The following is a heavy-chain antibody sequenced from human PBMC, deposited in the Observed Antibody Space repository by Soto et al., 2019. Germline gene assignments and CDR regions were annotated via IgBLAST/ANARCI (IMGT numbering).Heavy chain of an antibody. CDR1: GGSFSGYY. V-gene: IGHV4-34*01. J-gene: IGHJ4*02. CDR3: XXXXXXXLFDY. CDR2: INHSGST. Sequence: QVQLQQWGAGLLKPSETLSLTCAVYGGSFSGYYWTWIRQPPGTGLEWIGEINHSGSTNYNPSLKSRVTIXXXXXXXXXXXXXXXXXXXXXXXXXXXXXXXXXLFDYWGQGTLVTVSS.